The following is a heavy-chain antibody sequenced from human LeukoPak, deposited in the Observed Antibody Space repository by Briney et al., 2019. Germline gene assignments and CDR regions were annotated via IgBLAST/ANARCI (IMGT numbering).Heavy chain of an antibody. J-gene: IGHJ4*02. CDR2: IKPDGSEK. Sequence: GGSLRLSCAASGLTFSGYWMNWVRQAPGKGLEWVANIKPDGSEKYYVDSVKGRFTISRDNAKNSLYLQMNSLRAEDTAVYYCAGPTCLRGGYCSTDFWGQGTLVTVSS. CDR1: GLTFSGYW. CDR3: AGPTCLRGGYCSTDF. D-gene: IGHD2-2*01. V-gene: IGHV3-7*05.